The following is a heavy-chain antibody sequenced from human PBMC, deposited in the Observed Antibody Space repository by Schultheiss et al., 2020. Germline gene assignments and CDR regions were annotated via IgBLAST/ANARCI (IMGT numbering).Heavy chain of an antibody. CDR3: ATTAAADHFDY. J-gene: IGHJ4*02. Sequence: GGSLRLSCAASGFTFSSYAMHWVRQAPGKGLEWLSSISGGSSTIHYADSVKGRFTISRDNAKNSLYLQMNSLRAEDTAVYYCATTAAADHFDYWGQGTLVTVSS. CDR2: ISGGSSTI. CDR1: GFTFSSYA. V-gene: IGHV3-48*04. D-gene: IGHD6-13*01.